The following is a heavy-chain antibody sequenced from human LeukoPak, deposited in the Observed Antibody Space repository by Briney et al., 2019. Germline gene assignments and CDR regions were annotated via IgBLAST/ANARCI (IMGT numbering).Heavy chain of an antibody. CDR2: ISAYNGNT. Sequence: ASVKVSCKASGYTFTSYGISWVRQAPGQRLEWMGWISAYNGNTNYAQKLQGRATMTTDTSTSTAYMELRSLRSDDTAVYYCARDLGFGVVINTEGDYWGQGTLVTVSS. J-gene: IGHJ4*02. V-gene: IGHV1-18*01. CDR1: GYTFTSYG. CDR3: ARDLGFGVVINTEGDY. D-gene: IGHD3-3*01.